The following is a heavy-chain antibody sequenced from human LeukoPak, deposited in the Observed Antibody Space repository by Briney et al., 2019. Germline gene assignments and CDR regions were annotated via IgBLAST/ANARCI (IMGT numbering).Heavy chain of an antibody. CDR3: ARGTVTRASSWSNLFDY. Sequence: GASVKVSCKASGYTFTSYYMHWVRQAPGQRLEWMGWINAGNGDTKYSQNFQGRVTITRDTSATTSYMELSFLRSEDTAVYYCARGTVTRASSWSNLFDYWGQGTLVTVSS. J-gene: IGHJ4*02. CDR1: GYTFTSYY. CDR2: INAGNGDT. V-gene: IGHV1-3*01. D-gene: IGHD6-13*01.